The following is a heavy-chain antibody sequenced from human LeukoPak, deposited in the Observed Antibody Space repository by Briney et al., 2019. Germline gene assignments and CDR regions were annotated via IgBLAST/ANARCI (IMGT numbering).Heavy chain of an antibody. CDR1: GFTFSSYS. Sequence: GGALRLSCAASGFTFSSYSMNWVRQAPGKGLDWVAFITSSSSTIYYVDSVKGRFTISRDNAKNSLYLQMNSLRAEATAVYYCARDRPGSGWYYFDSWGQGTLVTVSS. V-gene: IGHV3-48*01. CDR2: ITSSSSTI. D-gene: IGHD6-19*01. J-gene: IGHJ4*02. CDR3: ARDRPGSGWYYFDS.